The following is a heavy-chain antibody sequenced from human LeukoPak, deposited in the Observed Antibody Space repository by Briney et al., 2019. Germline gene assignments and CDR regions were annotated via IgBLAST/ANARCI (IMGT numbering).Heavy chain of an antibody. CDR1: GGSISSYY. J-gene: IGHJ4*02. CDR2: IYTSGST. D-gene: IGHD3-22*01. V-gene: IGHV4-4*07. CDR3: ARGYDSGSYYVY. Sequence: SETLSLTCTVSGGSISSYYWSWIRQPAGKGLEWIGRIYTSGSTNYNPSLKSRGTMSVDTSKNQFSLKLSSVTAADTAVYYCARGYDSGSYYVYWGQGTLVTVSS.